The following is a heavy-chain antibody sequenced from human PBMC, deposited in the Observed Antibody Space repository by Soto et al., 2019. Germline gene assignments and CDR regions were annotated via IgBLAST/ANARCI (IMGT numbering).Heavy chain of an antibody. Sequence: QVNFRGSGPGLVRPSGPLSLRGRVSVGSFSNHSWAWIRRPPGKGLGWIGYIYYNGNTNYNPSLKSRVTMSVDTSRNQISLKLTTVTAADTAVYYCTRANWYSEYWGQGTLVTVSS. V-gene: IGHV4-59*11. CDR1: VGSFSNHS. CDR2: IYYNGNT. CDR3: TRANWYSEY. J-gene: IGHJ4*02. D-gene: IGHD7-27*01.